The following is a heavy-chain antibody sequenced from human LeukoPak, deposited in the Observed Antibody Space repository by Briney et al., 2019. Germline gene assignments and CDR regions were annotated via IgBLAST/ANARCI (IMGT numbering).Heavy chain of an antibody. CDR1: GASISGFY. Sequence: SETLSLTCTVAGASISGFYWSWIRQPPGKGLGCLGFIYSSGSTNYNPSLKSRVTIAIDTSKNQFSLKLSSVTAADTAVYYCARWRNLDYWGQGTLVTVSS. J-gene: IGHJ4*02. CDR2: IYSSGST. CDR3: ARWRNLDY. V-gene: IGHV4-59*12. D-gene: IGHD3-3*01.